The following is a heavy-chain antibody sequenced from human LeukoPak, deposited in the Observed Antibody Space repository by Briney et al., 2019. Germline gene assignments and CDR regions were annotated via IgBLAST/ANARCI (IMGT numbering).Heavy chain of an antibody. CDR3: ARDRAYKSFDY. Sequence: PGGSLRLSCAASGFTFSSYGMHWVRQAPGKGLEWVTIISYDGSNKYYADSVKGRFTISRDNSKNTLYLQMNSLRAEDTAVYYCARDRAYKSFDYWGQGTLVTVSS. J-gene: IGHJ4*02. V-gene: IGHV3-30*03. CDR2: ISYDGSNK. CDR1: GFTFSSYG. D-gene: IGHD3-16*01.